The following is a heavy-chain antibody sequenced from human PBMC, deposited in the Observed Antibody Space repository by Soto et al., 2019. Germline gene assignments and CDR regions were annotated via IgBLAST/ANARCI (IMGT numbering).Heavy chain of an antibody. CDR2: INHSGSA. D-gene: IGHD1-26*01. Sequence: QVQLQQSGAGLLKPSETLSLTCDVYGGSFSGYIWTWIRQTPGKGLQWIGQINHSGSANYNPSLKSRVTISVHTSNSQFSLELSSVTAADTAVYYCARGHITGSKYSGGWYYFDSWGQGTQGTVSS. V-gene: IGHV4-34*01. CDR3: ARGHITGSKYSGGWYYFDS. CDR1: GGSFSGYI. J-gene: IGHJ4*02.